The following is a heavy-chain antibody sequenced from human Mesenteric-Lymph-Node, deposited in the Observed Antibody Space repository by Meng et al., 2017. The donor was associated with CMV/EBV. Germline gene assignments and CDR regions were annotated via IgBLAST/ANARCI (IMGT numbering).Heavy chain of an antibody. J-gene: IGHJ4*02. D-gene: IGHD3-3*02. CDR3: AAFVSMAVMDVALGKDF. Sequence: SLKISCAASGFTFSSYAMHWVRQAPGKGLEWVAVIPYDGSNKYYADSVKGRFTISRDNSKNTLYLQMNSLRAEDTAVYYCAAFVSMAVMDVALGKDFWGQGTLVTVSS. V-gene: IGHV3-30-3*01. CDR1: GFTFSSYA. CDR2: IPYDGSNK.